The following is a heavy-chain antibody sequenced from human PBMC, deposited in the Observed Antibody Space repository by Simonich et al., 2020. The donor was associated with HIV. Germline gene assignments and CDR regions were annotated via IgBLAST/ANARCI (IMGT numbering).Heavy chain of an antibody. CDR3: ARGLHINSWYWYFDL. V-gene: IGHV3-33*01. J-gene: IGHJ2*01. CDR1: RVTYRYYG. CDR2: IWSDGNNI. Sequence: QVQLVESGGGVVQPGRSLRLSCAASRVTYRYYGMHWVRQAPSKGLGMLAVIWSDGNNIYIGDSVKGRFTISRDNSNNTLYLQMNSLRAEDTAVYYCARGLHINSWYWYFDLWGRGTLVTVSS. D-gene: IGHD6-13*01.